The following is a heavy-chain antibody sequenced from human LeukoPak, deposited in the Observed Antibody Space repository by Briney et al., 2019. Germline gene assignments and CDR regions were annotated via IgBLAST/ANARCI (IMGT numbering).Heavy chain of an antibody. Sequence: GGSLRLSCVASGFIFNNYDMHWVRQAPGKGLEWVSGISWNSGSIGYADSVKGRFTISRDNAKNSLYLQMNSLRAEDMALYYCAKDSRGYSGYDSTFDIWGQGTMVTVSS. CDR2: ISWNSGSI. J-gene: IGHJ3*02. D-gene: IGHD5-12*01. V-gene: IGHV3-9*03. CDR1: GFIFNNYD. CDR3: AKDSRGYSGYDSTFDI.